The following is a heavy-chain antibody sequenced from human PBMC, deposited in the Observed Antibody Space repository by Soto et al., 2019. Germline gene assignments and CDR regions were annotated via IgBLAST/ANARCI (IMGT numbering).Heavy chain of an antibody. V-gene: IGHV1-8*01. Sequence: ASVKVSCTASGYTFTSYDINWVRQAPGQGLEWMGWMNPNSGNTGYAQKFQGRVTMTRNTSIRTAYIDLSSLSSDDTAVYYCARVMLGGHSDYWGQGTLVTVSS. J-gene: IGHJ4*02. CDR1: GYTFTSYD. CDR2: MNPNSGNT. CDR3: ARVMLGGHSDY. D-gene: IGHD2-15*01.